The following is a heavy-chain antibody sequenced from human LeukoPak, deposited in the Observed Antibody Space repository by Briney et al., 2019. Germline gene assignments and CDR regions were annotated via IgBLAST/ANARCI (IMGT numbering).Heavy chain of an antibody. CDR3: TRGARTPSGYGSRTAGRANWFDP. CDR2: INHSGST. CDR1: GGSISSGDYY. J-gene: IGHJ5*02. Sequence: PPETLCLTCTVSGGSISSGDYYWSWIRQPPGKGLEWIGEINHSGSTNYNPSLKSRVTISIDTSKNQFSLKLSSVTAADTAVFYCTRGARTPSGYGSRTAGRANWFDPWGQGTLVPVSS. V-gene: IGHV4-61*08. D-gene: IGHD5-12*01.